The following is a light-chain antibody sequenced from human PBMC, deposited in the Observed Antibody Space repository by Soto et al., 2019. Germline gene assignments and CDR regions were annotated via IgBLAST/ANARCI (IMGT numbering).Light chain of an antibody. Sequence: EIVLTQSPGTLSLSPGERATLSCRASQSVRSSYLAWFQQKPGQAPRLLIYGASSRATCIPDRFSGSESGTDFTLTISRLEPEDFAVHYCQQYGSTPKTFGQGTKLEIK. CDR2: GAS. CDR3: QQYGSTPKT. V-gene: IGKV3-20*01. CDR1: QSVRSSY. J-gene: IGKJ2*01.